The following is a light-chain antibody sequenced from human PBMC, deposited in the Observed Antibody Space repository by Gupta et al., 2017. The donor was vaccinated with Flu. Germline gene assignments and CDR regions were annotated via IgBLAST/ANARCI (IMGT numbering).Light chain of an antibody. CDR1: RSVYYNSNNKSF. Sequence: DIVVSQCPVSRALSLVERATINSKSSRSVYYNSNNKSFLAWYQQKGGQPPKLLIYWASTRQSGVPDRFSGRGSGTDFTLTISSLQAEDVALYYCQHVYSVPFTFGGGTKVEIK. J-gene: IGKJ4*01. CDR2: WAS. V-gene: IGKV4-1*01. CDR3: QHVYSVPFT.